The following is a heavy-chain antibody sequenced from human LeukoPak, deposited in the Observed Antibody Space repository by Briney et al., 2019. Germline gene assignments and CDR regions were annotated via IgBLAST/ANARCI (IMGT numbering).Heavy chain of an antibody. Sequence: KPSETLSLTCTVSGGSISSYYWTWIRQPPGKGLEWIGYIYYSGSTNYNPSLKSRVTISVDTSKNQFSLKLTPVTAADTAVYYCARGVNSGYFDYCGQGTLVTVSS. D-gene: IGHD1-26*01. CDR2: IYYSGST. CDR1: GGSISSYY. V-gene: IGHV4-59*01. J-gene: IGHJ4*02. CDR3: ARGVNSGYFDY.